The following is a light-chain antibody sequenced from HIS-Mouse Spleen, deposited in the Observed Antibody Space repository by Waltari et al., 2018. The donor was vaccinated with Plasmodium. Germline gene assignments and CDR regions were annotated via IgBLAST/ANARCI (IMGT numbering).Light chain of an antibody. CDR2: GAS. CDR3: QQYNNWSFT. CDR1: QSVSSN. V-gene: IGKV3-15*01. Sequence: EIVMTQSPATLSVSPGERATLSCRASQSVSSNLAWYQQKPGQAPRLLIYGASTRATGNPDRFSGSGSGKEFTLTISRLQSEDFAVYYWQQYNNWSFTFGPGTKVDIK. J-gene: IGKJ3*01.